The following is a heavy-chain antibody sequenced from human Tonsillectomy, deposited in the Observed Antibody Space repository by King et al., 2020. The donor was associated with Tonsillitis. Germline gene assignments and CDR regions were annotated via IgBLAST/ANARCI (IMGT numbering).Heavy chain of an antibody. J-gene: IGHJ4*02. CDR1: GASISSVDDY. CDR3: ARDQAIGSPFDC. V-gene: IGHV4-30-4*01. CDR2: IYYSGNT. D-gene: IGHD1-26*01. Sequence: QLQESGPGLVKPSQTLSLTCTVSGASISSVDDYWSWIRQPPGKGLEWIGYIYYSGNTSYNPSLKSRVTISVATSKNQFSLKLSSVTAADTAVYYCARDQAIGSPFDCWGQGTLVTVSS.